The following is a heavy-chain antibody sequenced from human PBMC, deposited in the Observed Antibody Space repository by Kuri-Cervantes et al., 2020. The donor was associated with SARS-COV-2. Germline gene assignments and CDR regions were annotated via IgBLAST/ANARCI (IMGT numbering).Heavy chain of an antibody. CDR2: INPSGGST. J-gene: IGHJ3*02. V-gene: IGHV1-46*03. D-gene: IGHD2-2*01. CDR3: ARGGLVPAASDAFDI. CDR1: GYTFTTYY. Sequence: ASVKVSCKASGYTFTTYYMHWARRAPGQGLEWMGIINPSGGSTSYAQKFQGRVTMTRDTSTSTVYMQLSSLRSEDTAVYYCARGGLVPAASDAFDIWGQGTMVTVSS.